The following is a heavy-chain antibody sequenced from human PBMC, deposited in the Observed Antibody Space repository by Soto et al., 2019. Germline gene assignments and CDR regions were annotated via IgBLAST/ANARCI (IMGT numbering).Heavy chain of an antibody. CDR3: AHLRRERYPYWYFDL. D-gene: IGHD1-1*01. CDR2: IYWEDDK. CDR1: GFSLSTSGVG. V-gene: IGHV2-5*02. Sequence: QITLKESGPTLVKPTQTLTLTCTFSGFSLSTSGVGVGWIRQPPGKALEWLAFIYWEDDKRYSPSLKSRLIITNDTSKNRVVLTITNMDPVDTATYYCAHLRRERYPYWYFDLCGRRTLVTVSS. J-gene: IGHJ2*01.